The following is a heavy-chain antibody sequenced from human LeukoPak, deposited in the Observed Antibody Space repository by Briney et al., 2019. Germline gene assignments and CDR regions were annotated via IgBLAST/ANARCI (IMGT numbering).Heavy chain of an antibody. V-gene: IGHV4-30-4*01. CDR3: ARGRLDIVVVPAPLYFDY. Sequence: SETLSLTCTVSGGSISSGDYYWSWIRQPPGKGLEWIGYIYYSGSTYYNPSLKSLVTISVDTSKNQFSLKLSSVTAADTAVYYCARGRLDIVVVPAPLYFDYWGQGTLVTVSS. CDR1: GGSISSGDYY. CDR2: IYYSGST. J-gene: IGHJ4*02. D-gene: IGHD2-2*03.